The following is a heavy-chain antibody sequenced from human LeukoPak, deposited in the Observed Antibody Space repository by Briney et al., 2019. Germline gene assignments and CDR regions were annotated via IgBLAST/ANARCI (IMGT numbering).Heavy chain of an antibody. D-gene: IGHD2-15*01. CDR1: GYTFINYG. Sequence: GASVKVSCKASGYTFINYGINWVRQAPGQGLEWMGWISAYNGNTNYALKLQGRVTMTTDTSTSTAYMELRSLRSDDTAVYYCARGCCSGGSCYSVSAFDIWGQGTMVTVSS. V-gene: IGHV1-18*01. CDR2: ISAYNGNT. CDR3: ARGCCSGGSCYSVSAFDI. J-gene: IGHJ3*02.